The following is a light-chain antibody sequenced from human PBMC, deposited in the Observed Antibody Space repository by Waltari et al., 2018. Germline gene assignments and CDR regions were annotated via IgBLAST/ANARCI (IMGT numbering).Light chain of an antibody. CDR3: MQGIYLPYT. CDR1: QSLLHSDGRTY. Sequence: DITVTPTPLSLSVTPGQSATISCQSSQSLLHSDGRTYLYWYLQRPGRSPQLLMYEVSSRFSGVPERFSGSGSGTDFTLKISRVEAEDVGIYFCMQGIYLPYTFGQGTRLETK. J-gene: IGKJ2*01. V-gene: IGKV2-29*02. CDR2: EVS.